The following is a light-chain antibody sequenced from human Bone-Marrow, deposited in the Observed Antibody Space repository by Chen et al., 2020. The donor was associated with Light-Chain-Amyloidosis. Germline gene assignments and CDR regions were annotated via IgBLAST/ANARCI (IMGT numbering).Light chain of an antibody. CDR1: SGSIATNY. V-gene: IGLV6-57*01. Sequence: NFMLTKPHSVSESPGKTVIIPCTRSSGSIATNYVQWYQQRPGSSPTTVIYEDDQRPSGVPDRFSGSIDRSSNSASLTISGLKTEDEADYYCQSYQGSSQGVFGGGTKLTVL. CDR2: EDD. J-gene: IGLJ3*02. CDR3: QSYQGSSQGV.